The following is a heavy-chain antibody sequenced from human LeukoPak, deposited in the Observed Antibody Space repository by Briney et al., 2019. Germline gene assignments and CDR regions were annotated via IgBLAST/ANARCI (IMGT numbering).Heavy chain of an antibody. CDR1: GGSVSSGSYY. CDR2: IYYSGST. CDR3: AREGSGSNPFDS. J-gene: IGHJ4*02. D-gene: IGHD3-22*01. V-gene: IGHV4-61*01. Sequence: SETLSLTCTVSGGSVSSGSYYWSWIRQSPGNGLEWIGYIYYSGSTNYNPSLKSRLTISVDTSKNQVSLKLSSVTAADTAVYYCAREGSGSNPFDSWGQGTLVTVSS.